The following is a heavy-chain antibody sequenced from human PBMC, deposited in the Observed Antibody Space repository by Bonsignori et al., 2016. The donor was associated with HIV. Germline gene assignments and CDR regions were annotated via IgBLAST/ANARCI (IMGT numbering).Heavy chain of an antibody. CDR3: ARRGSIVGTTTTAFDH. CDR1: GGSVSSGSYY. V-gene: IGHV4-39*07. CDR2: IYYSGST. Sequence: QVQLKGSGPGLVKPSETLALMCNVSGGSVSSGSYYWDWIRQPPGKGLEWIGSIYYSGSTYYNPSLKSRVTISLDTSKNQFSLRLSSVTAADTAVYYCARRGSIVGTTTTAFDHWGQGTLVTVSS. J-gene: IGHJ4*02. D-gene: IGHD1-26*01.